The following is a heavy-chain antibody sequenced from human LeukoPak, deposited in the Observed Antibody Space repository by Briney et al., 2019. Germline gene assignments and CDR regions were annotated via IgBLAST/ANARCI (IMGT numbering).Heavy chain of an antibody. CDR1: GYTFTGYY. CDR3: ARAPLPGYSSSWYLFYFDY. J-gene: IGHJ4*02. CDR2: INPNSGGT. V-gene: IGHV1-2*02. Sequence: ASVKVSCKSSGYTFTGYYMHWVRQGPGQGLEWMGWINPNSGGTNYAQKFQGRVTMTRDTSISTAYMELSRLRSDDTAVYYCARAPLPGYSSSWYLFYFDYWGQGTLVTVSS. D-gene: IGHD6-13*01.